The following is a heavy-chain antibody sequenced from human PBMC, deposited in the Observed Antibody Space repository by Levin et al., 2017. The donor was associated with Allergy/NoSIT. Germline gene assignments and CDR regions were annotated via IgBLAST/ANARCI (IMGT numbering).Heavy chain of an antibody. Sequence: GESLKISCAASGFTFSYHAVHWVRQAPGKGLEWVGVISYDGNKKYYADSVKGRFTISRDNSKNTLYLQMNSLRAEDTAVYYWARDPSAGESHFDYWGQGTLVTVSS. V-gene: IGHV3-30*14. CDR2: ISYDGNKK. CDR1: GFTFSYHA. D-gene: IGHD3-10*01. CDR3: ARDPSAGESHFDY. J-gene: IGHJ4*02.